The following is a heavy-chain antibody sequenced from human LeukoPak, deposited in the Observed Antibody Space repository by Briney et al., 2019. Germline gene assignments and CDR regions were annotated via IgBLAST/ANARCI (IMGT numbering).Heavy chain of an antibody. D-gene: IGHD2/OR15-2a*01. V-gene: IGHV4-30-4*01. J-gene: IGHJ6*02. Sequence: PSETLSLTCTVSGGSISSGDYYWSWIRQPPGKGLEWIGYIYYSGSTYYNPSLKSRVTISVDTSKNQFSLKLSSVTAADTAVYYCARRDSSYYYYGMDVWGQGTSVTVS. CDR1: GGSISSGDYY. CDR2: IYYSGST. CDR3: ARRDSSYYYYGMDV.